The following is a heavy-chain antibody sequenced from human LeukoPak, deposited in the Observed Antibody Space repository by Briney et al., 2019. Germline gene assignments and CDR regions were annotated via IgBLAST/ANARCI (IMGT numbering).Heavy chain of an antibody. D-gene: IGHD4-17*01. CDR1: GDSIRRGDYS. V-gene: IGHV4-30-2*01. CDR2: ISHTGSS. Sequence: SETLSLTCAVSGDSIRRGDYSWSWIRQPPGKGLEWIGYISHTGSSNYNPSLKSRVTRSVDRSKNQFSLNLSSVTAADTAVYYCAREGYGDSGWFDPWGQGTLVTVSS. CDR3: AREGYGDSGWFDP. J-gene: IGHJ5*02.